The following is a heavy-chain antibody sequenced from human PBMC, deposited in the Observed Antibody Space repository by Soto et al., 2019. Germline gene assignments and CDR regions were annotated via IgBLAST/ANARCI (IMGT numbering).Heavy chain of an antibody. CDR3: ARDRPVFHYFDY. CDR1: GGTFSSYT. Sequence: QVQLVQSGAEVKKPGSSVKVSCKASGGTFSSYTISWVRQAPGQGLEWMGRIIPILGIANYAQKFQGRVTITADKSTSTVYMELSSMRSEDTAVYYCARDRPVFHYFDYWGQGTLVTVSS. V-gene: IGHV1-69*08. CDR2: IIPILGIA. J-gene: IGHJ4*02.